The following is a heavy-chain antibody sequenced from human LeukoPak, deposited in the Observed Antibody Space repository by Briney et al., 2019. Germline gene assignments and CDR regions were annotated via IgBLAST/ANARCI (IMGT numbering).Heavy chain of an antibody. CDR3: ASEGIAVAGNAFDI. CDR1: GGSISSYY. Sequence: SETLSLTCTVSGGSISSYYWSWIRLPPGKGLEWIGYIYYSGSTNYNPSLKSRVTISVDTSKNQFSLKLSSVTAADTAVYYCASEGIAVAGNAFDIWGQGTMVTVSS. CDR2: IYYSGST. J-gene: IGHJ3*02. D-gene: IGHD6-19*01. V-gene: IGHV4-59*01.